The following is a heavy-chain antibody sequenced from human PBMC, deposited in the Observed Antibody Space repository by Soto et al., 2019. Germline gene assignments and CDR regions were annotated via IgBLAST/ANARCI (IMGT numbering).Heavy chain of an antibody. CDR3: ARDQYYYDSSGYSPFDY. D-gene: IGHD3-22*01. V-gene: IGHV3-48*02. J-gene: IGHJ4*02. CDR2: ISGSSTTI. Sequence: GGSLRLSCAASGFNFSSYSMNWVRQAPGKGLEWVSYISGSSTTIYHADSVKGRFTISRDNAKKSLYLQMNSLRDEDTAVYYCARDQYYYDSSGYSPFDYWRQGTLVPVSS. CDR1: GFNFSSYS.